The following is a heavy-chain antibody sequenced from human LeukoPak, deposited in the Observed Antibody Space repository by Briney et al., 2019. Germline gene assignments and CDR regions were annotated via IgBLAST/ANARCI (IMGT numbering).Heavy chain of an antibody. CDR3: ERGEIIGTMSATRNYKFDY. D-gene: IGHD1-20*01. CDR1: GYIFTNDY. Sequence: GASVKASCKASGYIFTNDYIHWVRQAPGQGLEWMGWINTNSGGTNDAQKCQGGVTLSRDTSFSTAYMEKSSLRSDDTAVYYCERGEIIGTMSATRNYKFDYWGQGPRVSVSS. V-gene: IGHV1-2*02. J-gene: IGHJ4*02. CDR2: INTNSGGT.